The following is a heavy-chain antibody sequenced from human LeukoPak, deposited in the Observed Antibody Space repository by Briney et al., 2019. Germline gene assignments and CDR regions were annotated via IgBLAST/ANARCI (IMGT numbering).Heavy chain of an antibody. CDR3: TTSGTPFEY. CDR1: GFTLSIYA. J-gene: IGHJ4*02. CDR2: IKNKGDGGTT. Sequence: GGSLRLSCAVSGFTLSIYAMSWVRLAPGKGPEWVGRIKNKGDGGTTDYAAPVKGRFTVSRDDSKSTLYLQMNSLKTEDTAVYYCTTSGTPFEYWGQGTLVTVSS. D-gene: IGHD3-10*01. V-gene: IGHV3-15*01.